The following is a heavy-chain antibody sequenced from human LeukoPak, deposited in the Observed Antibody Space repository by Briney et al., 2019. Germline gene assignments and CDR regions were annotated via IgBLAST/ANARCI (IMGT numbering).Heavy chain of an antibody. CDR3: ARDSVSSGWYSYYYYGMDV. Sequence: SETLSLTCTVSGGSISSYYWSWIRQPAGKGLEWIGRIYTSGSNNYNPSLKSRVTMSVDTSKNQFSLKLSSVTAADTDVYYCARDSVSSGWYSYYYYGMDVWGQGTTVTVSS. V-gene: IGHV4-4*07. J-gene: IGHJ6*02. CDR2: IYTSGSN. CDR1: GGSISSYY. D-gene: IGHD6-19*01.